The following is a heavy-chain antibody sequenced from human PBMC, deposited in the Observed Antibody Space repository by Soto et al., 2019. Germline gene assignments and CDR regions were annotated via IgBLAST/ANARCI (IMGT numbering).Heavy chain of an antibody. CDR3: AREYHELGYCSGGSCYDYYYMDV. Sequence: QVQLVESGGGVVQPGRSLRLSCAASGFTFSSYGMHWVRQAPGKGLEWVAVIWYDGSNKYYADSVKGRFTISRDNSKKTLYLQMNSLRAEDTAVYYCAREYHELGYCSGGSCYDYYYMDVWGKGTTVTVSS. CDR1: GFTFSSYG. J-gene: IGHJ6*03. D-gene: IGHD2-15*01. CDR2: IWYDGSNK. V-gene: IGHV3-33*01.